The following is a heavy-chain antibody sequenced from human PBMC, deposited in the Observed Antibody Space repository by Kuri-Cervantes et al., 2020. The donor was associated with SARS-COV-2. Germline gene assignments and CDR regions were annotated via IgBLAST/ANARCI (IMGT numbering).Heavy chain of an antibody. J-gene: IGHJ3*02. CDR1: GFTFSSYG. V-gene: IGHV3-30*02. CDR2: IRYDGSNK. D-gene: IGHD2-2*01. CDR3: ARGGGYQLLSDDAFDI. Sequence: GGSLRLSCAASGFTFSSYGMHWVRQAPGKGLEWVAFIRYDGSNKYYADSVKGRFTISRDNSKNTLYLQMNSLRAEDTAVYYCARGGGYQLLSDDAFDIWGQGTMVTVSS.